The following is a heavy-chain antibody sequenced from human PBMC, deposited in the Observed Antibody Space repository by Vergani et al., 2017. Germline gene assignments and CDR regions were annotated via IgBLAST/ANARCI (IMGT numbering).Heavy chain of an antibody. J-gene: IGHJ1*01. V-gene: IGHV1-69*01. Sequence: VQLVQSGAEVKKPGSSVKVSCKASGGTFSSYAISWVRQAPGQGLEWMGGIIPIFGTANYAQKFQGRVTITADESTSTAYMELSSLRSEDTAVYYCARDNDFWSGRINPGSEYFQHWGQGTLVTVSS. D-gene: IGHD3-3*01. CDR1: GGTFSSYA. CDR3: ARDNDFWSGRINPGSEYFQH. CDR2: IIPIFGTA.